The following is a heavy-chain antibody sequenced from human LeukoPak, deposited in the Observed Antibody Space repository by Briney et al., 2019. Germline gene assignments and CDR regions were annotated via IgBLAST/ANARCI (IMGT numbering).Heavy chain of an antibody. J-gene: IGHJ5*02. D-gene: IGHD3-3*01. Sequence: GASVKVSCKASGYTFTSYGISWVRQAPGQGLEWMGWINTNTGNPTYAQGFTGRFVFSLDTSVSTAYLQISSLKAEDTAVYYCARDSLGMYDFWSGYYQGNWFDPWGQGTLVTVSS. CDR1: GYTFTSYG. V-gene: IGHV7-4-1*02. CDR3: ARDSLGMYDFWSGYYQGNWFDP. CDR2: INTNTGNP.